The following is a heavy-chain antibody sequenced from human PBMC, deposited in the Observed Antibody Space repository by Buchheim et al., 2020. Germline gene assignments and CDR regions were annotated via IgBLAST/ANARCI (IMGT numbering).Heavy chain of an antibody. CDR3: AKDRDYAPPQGMDV. D-gene: IGHD4-17*01. V-gene: IGHV3-30*18. J-gene: IGHJ6*02. CDR1: GFTFSSYG. Sequence: QVQLVESGGGVVQPGRSLRLSCAASGFTFSSYGMHWVRQAPGKGLEWVAVISYDGSNKYYADSVKGRFTISRDNSKNTLYLQMNSLRAEDTAVYYCAKDRDYAPPQGMDVWGQGTT. CDR2: ISYDGSNK.